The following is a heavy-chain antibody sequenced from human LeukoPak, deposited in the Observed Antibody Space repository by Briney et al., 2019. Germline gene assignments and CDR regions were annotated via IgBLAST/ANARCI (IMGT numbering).Heavy chain of an antibody. CDR2: ISSSSSYT. J-gene: IGHJ4*02. D-gene: IGHD5-18*01. CDR1: GLTFSDYY. Sequence: SGGSLRLSCAASGLTFSDYYMSWIRQAPGKGVEGVSYISSSSSYTNYADSVKGRYTLSRDNAKNSLYLQMNSLRAEDTAVYYCARDQDTAMVTYFDYWGQGTLVTVSS. CDR3: ARDQDTAMVTYFDY. V-gene: IGHV3-11*06.